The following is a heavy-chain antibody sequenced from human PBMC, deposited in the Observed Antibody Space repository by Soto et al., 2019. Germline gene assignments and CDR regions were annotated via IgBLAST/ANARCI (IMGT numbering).Heavy chain of an antibody. J-gene: IGHJ4*02. CDR1: GFTFSSYA. D-gene: IGHD3-16*02. Sequence: QEQLVESGGGVVQPGRSLRLSCAASGFTFSSYAMHWVRQAPGKGLEWVAVITYDGSEKYYADSVKGRFTISRDNSKNTVYLQMNSPRADDTAVYYCARALGELSPESYDYWGQGTQSTVSS. V-gene: IGHV3-30*03. CDR3: ARALGELSPESYDY. CDR2: ITYDGSEK.